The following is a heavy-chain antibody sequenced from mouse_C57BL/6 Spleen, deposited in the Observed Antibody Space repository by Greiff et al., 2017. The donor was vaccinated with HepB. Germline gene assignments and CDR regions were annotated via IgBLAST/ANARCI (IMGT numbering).Heavy chain of an antibody. CDR3: AREQNGYGDY. V-gene: IGHV5-4*01. CDR2: ISDGGSYT. J-gene: IGHJ2*01. D-gene: IGHD2-2*01. CDR1: GFTFSSYA. Sequence: EVKVVESGGGLVKPGGSLKLSCAASGFTFSSYAMSWVRQTPEKRLEWVATISDGGSYTYYPDNVKGRFTISRDNAKNNLYLQMSHLKSEDTAMYYCAREQNGYGDYWGQGTTLTVSS.